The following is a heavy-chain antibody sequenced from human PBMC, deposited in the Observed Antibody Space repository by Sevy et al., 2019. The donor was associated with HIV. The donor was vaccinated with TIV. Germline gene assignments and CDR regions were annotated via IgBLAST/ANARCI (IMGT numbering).Heavy chain of an antibody. CDR3: ARLLYKVPYALDI. J-gene: IGHJ3*02. CDR2: IDPTDSYT. Sequence: GESLKISCQGSGNSFSGYWISWVRLMPGKGLEWMGRIDPTDSYTYYSPSFQGHVTISTDKTITTAYLQWSSLKASDTAMYYCARLLYKVPYALDIWGKGTMVTVSS. V-gene: IGHV5-10-1*01. D-gene: IGHD2-8*01. CDR1: GNSFSGYW.